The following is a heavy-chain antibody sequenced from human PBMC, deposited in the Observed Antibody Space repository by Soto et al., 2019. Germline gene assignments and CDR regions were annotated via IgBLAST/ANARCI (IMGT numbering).Heavy chain of an antibody. D-gene: IGHD3-16*01. CDR2: ISPYSGNT. Sequence: QVQLVQSGDEVRKPGSSVKVSCKASGYIFVNYGIAWVRQAPGQGLEWMGWISPYSGNTHYVSKVQGRLTMTTDTSTSTAYMDLGSLTYDDTAVYCCAMVDNYVTPAPPDAWGQGTTFTVSS. CDR3: AMVDNYVTPAPPDA. CDR1: GYIFVNYG. V-gene: IGHV1-18*01. J-gene: IGHJ6*02.